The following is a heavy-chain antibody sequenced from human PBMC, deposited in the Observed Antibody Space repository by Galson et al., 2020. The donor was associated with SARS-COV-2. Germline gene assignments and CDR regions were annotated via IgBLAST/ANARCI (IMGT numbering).Heavy chain of an antibody. CDR2: ISWDGGST. V-gene: IGHV3-43*01. CDR1: GFTFDDYT. J-gene: IGHJ4*02. Sequence: GGSLRLSCAASGFTFDDYTIHWVRQAPGKGLEWVSLISWDGGSTYYADSVKGRFTISRDNSKNSLYLQMNSLRTEDTALYYCAKDRRSGSYFGETDYWGQGTLVTVSS. D-gene: IGHD1-26*01. CDR3: AKDRRSGSYFGETDY.